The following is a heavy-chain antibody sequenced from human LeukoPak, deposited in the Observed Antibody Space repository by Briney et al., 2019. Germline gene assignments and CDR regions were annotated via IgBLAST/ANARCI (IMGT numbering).Heavy chain of an antibody. D-gene: IGHD3-10*02. CDR2: VIPIFGTA. V-gene: IGHV1-69*13. Sequence: ASVKVSCKASGGTFSSYAISWVRQAPGQGLEWMGGVIPIFGTANYAQKFQGRVTITADESTSTAYMELSSLRSEDTAVYYCASGDCSGSYLDYYYMDVWGKGTTVTISS. CDR1: GGTFSSYA. J-gene: IGHJ6*03. CDR3: ASGDCSGSYLDYYYMDV.